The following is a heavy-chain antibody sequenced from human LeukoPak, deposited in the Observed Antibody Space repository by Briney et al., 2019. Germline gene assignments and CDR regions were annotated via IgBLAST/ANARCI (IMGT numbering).Heavy chain of an antibody. V-gene: IGHV3-53*01. J-gene: IGHJ4*02. CDR3: TRDQMNY. Sequence: GGSLRLSCTASKFTVSMNYILWVRQAPGEWLEWVSLIFINGDTHYADSVKGRFTISRDTSKNTVSLQMNSLRVEDTAMYYCTRDQMNYWGQGTLVTVSS. CDR2: IFINGDT. CDR1: KFTVSMNY. D-gene: IGHD5-24*01.